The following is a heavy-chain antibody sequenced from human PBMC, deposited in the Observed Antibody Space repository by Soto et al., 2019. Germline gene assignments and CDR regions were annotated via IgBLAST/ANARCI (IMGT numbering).Heavy chain of an antibody. V-gene: IGHV1-2*04. CDR3: ARAHYEYYDFWSGYPSDAFDI. CDR2: INPNSGGT. CDR1: GYTFTGYY. J-gene: IGHJ3*02. D-gene: IGHD3-3*01. Sequence: ASVKVSCKASGYTFTGYYMHWVRQAPGQGLEWMGWINPNSGGTNYAQKFQGWVTITRDTSISTAYMELSRLRSDDTAVYYCARAHYEYYDFWSGYPSDAFDIWGQGTMVTVSS.